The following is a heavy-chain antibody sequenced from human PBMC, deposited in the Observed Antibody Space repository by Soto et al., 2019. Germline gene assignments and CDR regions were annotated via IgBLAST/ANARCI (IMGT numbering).Heavy chain of an antibody. CDR3: ARLCPSLCGGGNCYLLDSYFDS. D-gene: IGHD2-21*01. Sequence: QVQLVQAGAEVKKPGSSLKVSCKTSGVTFSTSGITWVRQGPGQALEWMGGIIPLFGTPKYARNWQGRVSRTAYDSPSTAYLELSGLSSDDTAIYSCARLCPSLCGGGNCYLLDSYFDSWGQGSQVVVSS. V-gene: IGHV1-69*01. J-gene: IGHJ4*03. CDR2: IIPLFGTP. CDR1: GVTFSTSG.